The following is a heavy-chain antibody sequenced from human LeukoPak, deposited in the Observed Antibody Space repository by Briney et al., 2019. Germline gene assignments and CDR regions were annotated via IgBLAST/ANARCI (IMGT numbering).Heavy chain of an antibody. V-gene: IGHV3-23*01. Sequence: GGSLRLSCAASGFTFSSYAMSWVRQSPGKGLEWVSAISGGGATTYYAYYADSVKGRFTISRDNSKNTPYLQMNSLRAEDTAVYYCAKFYDILTGYFDYWGQGTLVTVSS. CDR3: AKFYDILTGYFDY. CDR2: ISGGGATTYYA. J-gene: IGHJ4*02. CDR1: GFTFSSYA. D-gene: IGHD3-9*01.